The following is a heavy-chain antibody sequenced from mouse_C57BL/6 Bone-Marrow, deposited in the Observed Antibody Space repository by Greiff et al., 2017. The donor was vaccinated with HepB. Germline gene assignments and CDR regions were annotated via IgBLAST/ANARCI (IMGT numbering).Heavy chain of an antibody. J-gene: IGHJ3*01. V-gene: IGHV10-1*01. D-gene: IGHD2-10*01. CDR3: VLHGFAY. CDR2: IRSKSNNYAT. CDR1: GFSFNTYA. Sequence: GGGLVQPKGSLKLSCAASGFSFNTYAMNWVRQAPGKGLEWVARIRSKSNNYATYYADSVKDRFTISRDDSESMLYLQMNNLKTEDTAMYYCVLHGFAYWGQGTLVTVYA.